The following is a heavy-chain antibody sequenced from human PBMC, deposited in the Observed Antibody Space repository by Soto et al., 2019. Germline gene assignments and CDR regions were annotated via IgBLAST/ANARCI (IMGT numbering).Heavy chain of an antibody. CDR3: ARDLPPMDV. Sequence: QVQLVQSGAEVKKPGASVKVSCKASGYTFTSYGISWVRQDPGQGLEWMGWIRAYNGNTNYAQKLQGRATMTTVTSTSTAYMELRSLGSDDTSVYYCARDLPPMDVGGQGTTVTVSS. CDR1: GYTFTSYG. J-gene: IGHJ6*02. V-gene: IGHV1-18*01. CDR2: IRAYNGNT.